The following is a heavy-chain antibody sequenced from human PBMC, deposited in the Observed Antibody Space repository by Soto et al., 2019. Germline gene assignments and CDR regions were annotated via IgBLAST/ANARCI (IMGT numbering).Heavy chain of an antibody. V-gene: IGHV4-39*01. CDR2: IYHSGNT. D-gene: IGHD5-18*01. J-gene: IGHJ4*02. CDR3: ARHEWLQLWLVTEY. Sequence: PSETLSLTCSVSGDSIGSSTNYWGWIRQPPGKGLEWIGTIYHSGNTYYNPTLKSRVAISVDMSKNQFSLRLNSVTAADTAVYYCARHEWLQLWLVTEYWGQEALVTVSS. CDR1: GDSIGSSTNY.